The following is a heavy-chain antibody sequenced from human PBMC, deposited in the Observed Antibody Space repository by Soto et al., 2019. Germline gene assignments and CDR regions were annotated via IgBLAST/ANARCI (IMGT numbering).Heavy chain of an antibody. Sequence: GWSLRLSCVCSVFTFITYSINWVRQAPGKGLEWVSSISSRSDIYYADSVKGRFTISRDNAKNSVSLQMNSLRAEDTAVYYCAREYTAWPLAYGLDVWGQGTTVTVSS. V-gene: IGHV3-21*01. J-gene: IGHJ6*02. CDR2: ISSRSDI. CDR3: AREYTAWPLAYGLDV. D-gene: IGHD2-2*02. CDR1: VFTFITYS.